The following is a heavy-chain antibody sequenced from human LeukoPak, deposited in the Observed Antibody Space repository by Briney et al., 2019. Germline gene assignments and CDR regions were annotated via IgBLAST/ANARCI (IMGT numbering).Heavy chain of an antibody. CDR3: ATRGEGSRSPSDY. J-gene: IGHJ4*02. CDR1: GFTFSSYW. D-gene: IGHD1-26*01. Sequence: PGGSLRLSCAASGFTFSSYWMSWVRQAPGKGLEWVANIKQDGSEKYYVDSVKGRFTISRDNAKNSLYLQMNSLRAEDTAVYYCATRGEGSRSPSDYWGQGALVTVSS. CDR2: IKQDGSEK. V-gene: IGHV3-7*05.